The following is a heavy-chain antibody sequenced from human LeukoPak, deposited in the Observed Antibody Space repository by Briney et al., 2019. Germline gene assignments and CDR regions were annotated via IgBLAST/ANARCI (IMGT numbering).Heavy chain of an antibody. J-gene: IGHJ4*02. D-gene: IGHD3-22*01. CDR3: ARNDSSGYFDY. CDR1: GYSISSGYY. V-gene: IGHV4-38-2*01. Sequence: PSETLSLTCAVSGYSISSGYYWGWIRPPPGKRLEWIGSIYYSGSTHYNPSLKSRVTISVDTSKNQFSLRLSSVTAADTAVYYCARNDSSGYFDYWGERTLVTVSS. CDR2: IYYSGST.